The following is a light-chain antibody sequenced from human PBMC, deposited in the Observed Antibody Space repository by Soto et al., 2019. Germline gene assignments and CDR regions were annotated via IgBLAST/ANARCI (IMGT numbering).Light chain of an antibody. J-gene: IGKJ1*01. CDR1: QSISTY. Sequence: DIQMTQSPSSLSASVGDRVTITCRASQSISTYLNWYQHKPGKAPKILIYGASSLQSGVPSRFSGSGPGTDFTLTISSLQPEDFATYFCQQKYRVPRTFGQGTKVDIK. V-gene: IGKV1-39*01. CDR2: GAS. CDR3: QQKYRVPRT.